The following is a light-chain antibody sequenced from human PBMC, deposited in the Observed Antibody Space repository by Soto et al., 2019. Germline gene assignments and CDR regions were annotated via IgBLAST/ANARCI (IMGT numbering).Light chain of an antibody. CDR3: QSYDSSLTTFV. Sequence: QSGLTQPPSVSGAPAQRVPISCTGSSSNIGAEYDVHWYQQLPGTAPKRLIYGDNNRPSGVPDRFSGSKSGTSASLAITGLQPEDEADYYCQSYDSSLTTFVFGTGTKVTV. CDR1: SSNIGAEYD. J-gene: IGLJ1*01. V-gene: IGLV1-40*01. CDR2: GDN.